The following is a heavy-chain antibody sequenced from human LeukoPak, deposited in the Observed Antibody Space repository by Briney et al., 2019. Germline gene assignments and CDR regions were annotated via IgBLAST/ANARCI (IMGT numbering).Heavy chain of an antibody. J-gene: IGHJ5*02. CDR2: IYYSGST. Sequence: PSQTLSLTCTVSGGSISSGGYYWSWIRQHPGKGLEWIGYIYYSGSTYYNPSLKSRVTISVDTSKNQFSLKLSSVTAADTAVYYCARSEAASTVGFDPWGQGTLVTVSS. CDR3: ARSEAASTVGFDP. CDR1: GGSISSGGYY. D-gene: IGHD6-13*01. V-gene: IGHV4-31*03.